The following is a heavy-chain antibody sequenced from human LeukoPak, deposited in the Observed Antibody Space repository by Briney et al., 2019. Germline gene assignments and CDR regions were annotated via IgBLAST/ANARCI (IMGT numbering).Heavy chain of an antibody. D-gene: IGHD6-13*01. V-gene: IGHV4-59*01. Sequence: SETLSLTCTVSGGSISSYYWSWIRQPPGKGLERIGYIYYSGSTNYNPSLKSRVTISVDTSKKQFSLKLSSVTAADTAVYYCARVHSSWYFYFDYWGQGTLVTVSS. CDR1: GGSISSYY. J-gene: IGHJ4*02. CDR3: ARVHSSWYFYFDY. CDR2: IYYSGST.